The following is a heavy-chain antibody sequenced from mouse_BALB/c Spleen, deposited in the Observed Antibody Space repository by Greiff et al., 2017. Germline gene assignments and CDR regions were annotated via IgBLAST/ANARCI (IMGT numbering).Heavy chain of an antibody. J-gene: IGHJ3*01. D-gene: IGHD2-1*01. V-gene: IGHV5-6-5*01. CDR2: ISSGGST. CDR1: GFTFSSYA. CDR3: ARGGNWGFAY. Sequence: VQLKESGGGLVKPGGSLKLSCAASGFTFSSYAMSWVRQTPEKRLEWVASISSGGSTYYPESVKGRFTISRDNARNILYLQMSSLRSEDTAMYYCARGGNWGFAYWGQGTLVTVSA.